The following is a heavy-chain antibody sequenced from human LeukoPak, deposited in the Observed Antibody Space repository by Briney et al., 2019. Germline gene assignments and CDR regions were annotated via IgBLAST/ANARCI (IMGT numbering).Heavy chain of an antibody. CDR1: GFTFTTYA. Sequence: ASVKVSCKASGFTFTTYAFSWVRQAPGQGLEWMGWISAYNGNTNYAQKLQGRVSMTTDTSTTTAYMELWSLRSEDTAVYYCARHSSSGWPLDAFDIWGQGTVVTVSS. CDR2: ISAYNGNT. CDR3: ARHSSSGWPLDAFDI. D-gene: IGHD6-19*01. J-gene: IGHJ3*02. V-gene: IGHV1-18*01.